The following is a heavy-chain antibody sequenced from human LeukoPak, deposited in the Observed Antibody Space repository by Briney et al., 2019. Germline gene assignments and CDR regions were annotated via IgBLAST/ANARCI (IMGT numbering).Heavy chain of an antibody. CDR3: ARGVVVVAAEYFAY. CDR1: GFTFSSYW. Sequence: GGSLRLSCAASGFTFSSYWMSWVRQAPGKGLEWVANMKQDGSAKYYVDSVKGRFTISRDNAKNSLYLQMNSLRAEDTAVYYCARGVVVVAAEYFAYWGQGTLVTVSS. D-gene: IGHD2-15*01. J-gene: IGHJ4*02. V-gene: IGHV3-7*03. CDR2: MKQDGSAK.